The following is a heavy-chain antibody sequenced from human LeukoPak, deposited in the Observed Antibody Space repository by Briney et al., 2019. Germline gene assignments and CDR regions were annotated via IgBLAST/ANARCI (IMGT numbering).Heavy chain of an antibody. V-gene: IGHV7-4-1*01. Sequence: ASVKVSCKASGYTFTSYAMNWVRRAPGQGLEWMRWINTNTGNPTYAQGFTGRFVFSLDTSVSTAYLQICSLKAEDTAVYYCARAGSYYDFWSGYYTSDAFDIWGQGTMVTVSS. J-gene: IGHJ3*02. CDR3: ARAGSYYDFWSGYYTSDAFDI. D-gene: IGHD3-3*01. CDR2: INTNTGNP. CDR1: GYTFTSYA.